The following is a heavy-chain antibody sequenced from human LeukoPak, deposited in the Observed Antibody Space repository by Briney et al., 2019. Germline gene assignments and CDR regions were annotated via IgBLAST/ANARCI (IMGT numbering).Heavy chain of an antibody. CDR3: ARGEANWYDAFDI. D-gene: IGHD7-27*01. V-gene: IGHV1-2*02. CDR1: GYTFTVYY. J-gene: IGHJ3*02. CDR2: INPNSGGT. Sequence: ASVKVSCKASGYTFTVYYMHWVRQAPGQGLEWMGWINPNSGGTNYAQKFQGRVTMTRDTSISTAYMELSRLRSDDTAVYYCARGEANWYDAFDIWGQGTMVTVSS.